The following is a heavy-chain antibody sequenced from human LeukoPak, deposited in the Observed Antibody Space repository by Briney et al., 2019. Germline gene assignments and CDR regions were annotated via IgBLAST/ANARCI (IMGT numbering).Heavy chain of an antibody. D-gene: IGHD6-19*01. CDR1: GYTFTGYY. CDR2: INPNSGGT. Sequence: ASVKVSCKASGYTFTGYYMHWVRQAPGQGLEWMGRINPNSGGTNYAQKFQGRVTMTRDTSISTAYMELSRLRSDDTAVYYCARVLPPGYSSGWYDYWGQGTLVTVSS. J-gene: IGHJ4*02. CDR3: ARVLPPGYSSGWYDY. V-gene: IGHV1-2*02.